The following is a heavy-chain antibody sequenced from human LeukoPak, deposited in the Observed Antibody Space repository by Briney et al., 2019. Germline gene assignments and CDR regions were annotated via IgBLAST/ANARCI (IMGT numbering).Heavy chain of an antibody. Sequence: GGSLRLSCAASGFTFSNAWMSWVRQAPGKGLEWVGRIKSKTDGGTTDYAAPVKGRFTISRDDSKNTLYLQMNSPKTEDTAVYYCTTGRGSSWYLNWFDPWGQGTLVTVSS. V-gene: IGHV3-15*01. CDR3: TTGRGSSWYLNWFDP. J-gene: IGHJ5*02. D-gene: IGHD6-13*01. CDR2: IKSKTDGGTT. CDR1: GFTFSNAW.